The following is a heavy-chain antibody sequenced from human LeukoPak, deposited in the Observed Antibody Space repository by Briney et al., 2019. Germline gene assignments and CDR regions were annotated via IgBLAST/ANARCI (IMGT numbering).Heavy chain of an antibody. J-gene: IGHJ4*02. D-gene: IGHD5-24*01. CDR3: AKDFEGRLQPLDY. CDR2: IKQDESEE. V-gene: IGHV3-7*03. CDR1: GFTFSSYW. Sequence: PGGSLRLSCAASGFTFSSYWMSWVRQAPGKGLEWVANIKQDESEEYYVDSVKGRFTISRDNAKNSLYLQMNSLRAEDTAVYYCAKDFEGRLQPLDYWGQGTLVTVSS.